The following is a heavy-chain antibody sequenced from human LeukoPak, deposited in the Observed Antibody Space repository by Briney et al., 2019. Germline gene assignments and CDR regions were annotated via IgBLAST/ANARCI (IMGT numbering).Heavy chain of an antibody. CDR3: ARSRTTVTKDALDY. D-gene: IGHD4-17*01. CDR2: ISSTNTYI. V-gene: IGHV3-21*01. J-gene: IGHJ4*02. Sequence: GGSLRLSCAASGFTYSSYSMNWVRQAPGKGLEWVSSISSTNTYIYYAESVKGRFTISRDNAKNSLYLQMNSLRAEDTAVYYCARSRTTVTKDALDYWGQGTLVTVSS. CDR1: GFTYSSYS.